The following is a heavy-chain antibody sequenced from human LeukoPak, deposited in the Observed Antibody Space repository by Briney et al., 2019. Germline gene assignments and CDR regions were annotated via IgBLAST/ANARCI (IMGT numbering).Heavy chain of an antibody. CDR2: IIPILGIA. V-gene: IGHV1-69*02. J-gene: IGHJ4*02. CDR3: ALVTTSKTAPFDY. CDR1: GGTFSRYT. D-gene: IGHD4-17*01. Sequence: ASVKVSCKASGGTFSRYTISWVRQAPGQGLEWMGRIIPILGIANYAQKFQGRVTITADKSTSTAYMELSSLRSEDTAVYYCALVTTSKTAPFDYWGQGTLVTVPS.